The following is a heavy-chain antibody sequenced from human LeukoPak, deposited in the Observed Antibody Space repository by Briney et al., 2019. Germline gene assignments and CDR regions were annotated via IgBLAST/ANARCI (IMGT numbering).Heavy chain of an antibody. D-gene: IGHD3-16*02. CDR2: IYHSGST. J-gene: IGHJ4*02. V-gene: IGHV4-4*02. Sequence: PSETLSLTCAVSGGSISSSNWWSWVRQPPGKGLEWIGEIYHSGSTNYNPSLKSRVTISVDKSKNQFSLKLSSVTAEDTAVYYCARTDYDYVWGSYRPTAFDYWGQGTLVTVSS. CDR3: ARTDYDYVWGSYRPTAFDY. CDR1: GGSISSSNW.